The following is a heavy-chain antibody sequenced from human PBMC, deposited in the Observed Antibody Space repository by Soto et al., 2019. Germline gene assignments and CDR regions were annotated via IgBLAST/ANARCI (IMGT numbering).Heavy chain of an antibody. CDR1: GFTFSSYA. CDR3: ARDRGWTYYYDQKGMDV. J-gene: IGHJ6*02. CDR2: ISGSGGST. V-gene: IGHV3-23*01. D-gene: IGHD3-22*01. Sequence: EVQLLESGGGLVQPGGSLRLSCAASGFTFSSYAMSWVRQAPGKGLEWVSAISGSGGSTYYADSVKGRFTISRDNAKNSLYLQMNSLRAEDTAVYYCARDRGWTYYYDQKGMDVWGQGTTVTVSS.